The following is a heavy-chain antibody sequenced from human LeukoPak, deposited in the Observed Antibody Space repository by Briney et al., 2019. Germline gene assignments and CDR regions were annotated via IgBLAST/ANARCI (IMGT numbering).Heavy chain of an antibody. CDR2: IYTSGST. CDR1: GGSISSYY. CDR3: ASQAQGGLNYYDSSGYYLDY. J-gene: IGHJ4*02. D-gene: IGHD3-22*01. Sequence: SETLSLTCTVSGGSISSYYWSWIRQPAGKGLEWIGRIYTSGSTNYNPSLKSRVTISVDKSKNQFSLKLSSVTAADTAVYYCASQAQGGLNYYDSSGYYLDYWGQGTLVTVSS. V-gene: IGHV4-4*07.